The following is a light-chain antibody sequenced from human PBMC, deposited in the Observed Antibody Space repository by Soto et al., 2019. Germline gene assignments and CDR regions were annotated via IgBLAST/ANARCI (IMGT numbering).Light chain of an antibody. Sequence: DIQMTQAPYSLSASVGDRVTITCQASQDITNSLNWFQQKPGKAPNLLIFDASNLETGVPSRFSGSGSGTDFTFTISSLQPEDIATYYCQLYDNLPLTFGGGTKVEIK. V-gene: IGKV1-33*01. CDR3: QLYDNLPLT. CDR1: QDITNS. J-gene: IGKJ4*01. CDR2: DAS.